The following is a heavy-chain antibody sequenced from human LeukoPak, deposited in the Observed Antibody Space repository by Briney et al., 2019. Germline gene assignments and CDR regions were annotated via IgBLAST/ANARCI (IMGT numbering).Heavy chain of an antibody. Sequence: PSETLSLTCAVSGGSISSSNWWSWVRQPPGKGLEWIGEIYHSGSTNYNPSLKSRVTISVDKSKNQFSLKLSSVTAADTAVYYCARITPRTIGRWDNWFDPWGQGTLVTVSS. CDR1: GGSISSSNW. CDR3: ARITPRTIGRWDNWFDP. D-gene: IGHD4-23*01. V-gene: IGHV4-4*02. J-gene: IGHJ5*02. CDR2: IYHSGST.